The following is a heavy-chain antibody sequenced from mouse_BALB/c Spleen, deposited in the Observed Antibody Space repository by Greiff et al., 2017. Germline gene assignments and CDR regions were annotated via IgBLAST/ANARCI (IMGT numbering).Heavy chain of an antibody. CDR2: ISSGGST. Sequence: DVMLVESGGGLVKPGGSLKLSCAASGFTFSSYAMSWVRQTPEKRLEWVASISSGGSTYYPDSVKGRFTISRDNARNILYLQMSSLRSEDTAMYYCARGELGRAMDYWGQGNSVTVSS. D-gene: IGHD4-1*01. CDR1: GFTFSSYA. J-gene: IGHJ4*01. CDR3: ARGELGRAMDY. V-gene: IGHV5-6-5*01.